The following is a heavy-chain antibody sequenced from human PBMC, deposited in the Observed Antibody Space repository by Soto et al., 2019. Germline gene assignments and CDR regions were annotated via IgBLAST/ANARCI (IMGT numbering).Heavy chain of an antibody. CDR1: GYTFTSYY. Sequence: QVQLVQSGAEVKKPGASVKVSCKASGYTFTSYYMHWVRQAPGQGLEWMGIINPSAGSTSYAQKFQGRVTMTRDPATSAVYMELSSRRSEDTAVYYCARGLGSSPVGAFDIWGQGTMVTVSS. CDR3: ARGLGSSPVGAFDI. V-gene: IGHV1-46*03. D-gene: IGHD6-6*01. J-gene: IGHJ3*02. CDR2: INPSAGST.